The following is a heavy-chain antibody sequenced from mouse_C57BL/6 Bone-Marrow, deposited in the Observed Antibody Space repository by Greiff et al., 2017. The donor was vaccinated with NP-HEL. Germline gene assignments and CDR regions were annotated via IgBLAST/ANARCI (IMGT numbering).Heavy chain of an antibody. J-gene: IGHJ2*01. V-gene: IGHV1-72*01. D-gene: IGHD1-1*01. CDR1: GYTFTSYW. Sequence: QVQLQQPGAELVKPGASVKLSCKASGYTFTSYWMHWVKQRPGRGLEWIGRIDPNSGGTKYNEKFKSKATLTVDKPSSTAYMQLSSLTSEDSEVYYCARSGTTVVATDYCDYWGQGTTLTVSS. CDR3: ARSGTTVVATDYCDY. CDR2: IDPNSGGT.